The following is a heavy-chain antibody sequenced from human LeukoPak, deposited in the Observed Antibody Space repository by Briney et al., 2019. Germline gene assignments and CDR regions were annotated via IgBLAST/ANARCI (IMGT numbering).Heavy chain of an antibody. CDR3: ARVQGSGWYASYHFDY. CDR1: GFTFSSYW. D-gene: IGHD6-19*01. Sequence: GGSLRLSCAASGFTFSSYWMSWVRQAPGKGLEWVANIKQDGSEKYYVDSVKGRFTISRDNAKNSLYLQMNSLRAEDTAVYYCARVQGSGWYASYHFDYWGRGTLVTVSS. J-gene: IGHJ4*02. CDR2: IKQDGSEK. V-gene: IGHV3-7*01.